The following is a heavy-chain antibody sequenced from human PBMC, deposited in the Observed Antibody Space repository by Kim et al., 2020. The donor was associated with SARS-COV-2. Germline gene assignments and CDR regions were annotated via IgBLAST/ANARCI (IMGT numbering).Heavy chain of an antibody. V-gene: IGHV3-23*01. J-gene: IGHJ4*02. Sequence: ANSVEGRFTISRKHSHNTLHLQVNSLRGEDTATYYCAKGRGSSGTSCYNYWGQGTLVTVSS. CDR3: AKGRGSSGTSCYNY. D-gene: IGHD2-2*02.